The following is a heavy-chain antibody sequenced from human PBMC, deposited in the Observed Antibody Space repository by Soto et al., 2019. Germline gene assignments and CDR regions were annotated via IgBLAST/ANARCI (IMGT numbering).Heavy chain of an antibody. CDR2: INQDGSEK. D-gene: IGHD1-26*01. CDR1: ESTVSRDW. V-gene: IGHV3-7*04. CDR3: SGGVGEAF. Sequence: EVHLVESGGGLVQTGGSLRLSCAIFESTVSRDWMNWVRQAPGKGLEWVAHINQDGSEKYYVDSVKGRFTISRDNAKKSLYLQMNSVRPAHTAIYYCSGGVGEAFWGQGTLVTVSS. J-gene: IGHJ4*02.